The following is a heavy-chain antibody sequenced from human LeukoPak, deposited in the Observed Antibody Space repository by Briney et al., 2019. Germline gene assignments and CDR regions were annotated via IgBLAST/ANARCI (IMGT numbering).Heavy chain of an antibody. Sequence: GGSLRLSCAASGFTFSSYAMSWVRQAPGKGLEWVSAISGSGGSTYYADSVKGRFTISRDNSKNTLYLQMNSLRAEDTAAYYCAKALMATTYYFDYWGQGTLVTVSS. CDR3: AKALMATTYYFDY. CDR2: ISGSGGST. CDR1: GFTFSSYA. J-gene: IGHJ4*02. V-gene: IGHV3-23*01. D-gene: IGHD5-24*01.